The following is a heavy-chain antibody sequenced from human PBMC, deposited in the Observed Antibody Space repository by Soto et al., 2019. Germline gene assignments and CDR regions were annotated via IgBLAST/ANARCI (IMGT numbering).Heavy chain of an antibody. J-gene: IGHJ2*01. CDR2: ISYDGSNK. Sequence: GSLRLSCAASGFTFSSYAMHWVRQAPGKGLEWVAVISYDGSNKYYADSVKGRFTISRDNSKNTLYLQMNSLRAEDTAVYYCASDVAGTAYWYFDLWGRGTLVTVSS. CDR1: GFTFSSYA. D-gene: IGHD6-19*01. V-gene: IGHV3-30-3*01. CDR3: ASDVAGTAYWYFDL.